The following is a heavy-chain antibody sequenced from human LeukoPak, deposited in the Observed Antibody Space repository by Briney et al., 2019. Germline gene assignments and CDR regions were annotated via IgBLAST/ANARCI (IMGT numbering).Heavy chain of an antibody. J-gene: IGHJ3*02. V-gene: IGHV4-4*07. CDR2: IYTSGST. CDR3: AISAVYQPEEYAFDI. D-gene: IGHD2-2*01. CDR1: GGSISSYY. Sequence: SETLSLTCTVSGGSISSYYWSWIRQPAGKGLEWIGRIYTSGSTNYNPSLKSRVTMSVDTSKNQFSLKLSSVTAADTAVYYCAISAVYQPEEYAFDIWGQGTMVTVSS.